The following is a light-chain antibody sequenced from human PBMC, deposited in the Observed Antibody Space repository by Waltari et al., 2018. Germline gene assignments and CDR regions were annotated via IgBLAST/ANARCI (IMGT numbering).Light chain of an antibody. V-gene: IGKV1-6*01. CDR3: LKDSNYPRT. CDR2: SAC. J-gene: IGKJ1*01. Sequence: AIHMTQSPSSLSASIGDRILITCRASQGISADLSWYQQSPVKAPKHLIYSACTLASGVPSRFSGSGNGTDFTLNISSLQCGDFATYYCLKDSNYPRTFGQGTRVEIK. CDR1: QGISAD.